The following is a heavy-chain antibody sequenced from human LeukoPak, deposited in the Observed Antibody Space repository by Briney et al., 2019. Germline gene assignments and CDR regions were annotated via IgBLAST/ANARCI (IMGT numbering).Heavy chain of an antibody. CDR2: ITSKTNSYAT. CDR3: TRLLIAGFDY. J-gene: IGHJ4*02. V-gene: IGHV3-73*01. Sequence: GSLRLSCVASAITFTNYGMHWVRQASGKGLEWVGRITSKTNSYATAYAASVKGRFTISRDDSKNTAYLQMNSLKTEDTAVYYCTRLLIAGFDYWGQGTLVTVSS. CDR1: AITFTNYG. D-gene: IGHD6-13*01.